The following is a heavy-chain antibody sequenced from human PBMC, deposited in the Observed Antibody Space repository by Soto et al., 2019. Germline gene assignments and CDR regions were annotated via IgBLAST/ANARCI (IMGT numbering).Heavy chain of an antibody. CDR1: GFTFDSYA. CDR3: AKKITGGSYFRDYFDY. CDR2: ISGGTNKT. Sequence: PGGSLRLSCAASGFTFDSYAMSWVRQAPGKGLEWVSAISGGTNKTYYADSVKGRFTISRDNSRNTVFLQMNSLRAEDTAVYYCAKKITGGSYFRDYFDYWGQGTLVTVSS. J-gene: IGHJ4*02. V-gene: IGHV3-23*01. D-gene: IGHD3-10*01.